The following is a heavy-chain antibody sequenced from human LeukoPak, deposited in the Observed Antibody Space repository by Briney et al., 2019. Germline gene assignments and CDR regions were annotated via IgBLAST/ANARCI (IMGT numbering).Heavy chain of an antibody. CDR1: GFTFSTYA. V-gene: IGHV3-23*01. J-gene: IGHJ4*02. D-gene: IGHD4-11*01. CDR3: AKERLTTTTFDS. Sequence: GALRLSCAASGFTFSTYAMSWVRQAPGKGLEWASLISGSGGSTYYADSVKGRFTISRDNGKDTLSLQMNSLRAEDTALYYCAKERLTTTTFDSWGRGTLVTVSS. CDR2: ISGSGGST.